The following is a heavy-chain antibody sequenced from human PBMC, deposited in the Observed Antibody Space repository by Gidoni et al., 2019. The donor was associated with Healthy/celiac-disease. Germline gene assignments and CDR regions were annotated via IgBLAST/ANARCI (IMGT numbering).Heavy chain of an antibody. D-gene: IGHD3-22*01. J-gene: IGHJ4*02. CDR3: AAEKNYYDSSGYVFDY. CDR1: GFTFTSPA. Sequence: QMQLVQSGPEVKKPGTSVKVSCKASGFTFTSPAVQWVRQARGQRLEWIGWIVVGSGNTNYAQKFQERVTITRDMSTSTAYMELSSLRSEDTAVYYCAAEKNYYDSSGYVFDYWGQGTLVTVSS. CDR2: IVVGSGNT. V-gene: IGHV1-58*01.